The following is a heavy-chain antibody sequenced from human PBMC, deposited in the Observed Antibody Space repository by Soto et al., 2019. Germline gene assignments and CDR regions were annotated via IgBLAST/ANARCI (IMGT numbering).Heavy chain of an antibody. J-gene: IGHJ6*03. V-gene: IGHV2-70*11. CDR3: ARGLQWRPLGDYYYYYMDV. D-gene: IGHD6-19*01. Sequence: SGPTLVNPTQTLTLTCTFSGFSLSTSGMCVSWIRQPPGKALEWLARIDWNDDKYYSTSLKTRLTISKDTSKNQVVLTMTNMDPVDTATYYCARGLQWRPLGDYYYYYMDVWGKGTTVTVSS. CDR1: GFSLSTSGMC. CDR2: IDWNDDK.